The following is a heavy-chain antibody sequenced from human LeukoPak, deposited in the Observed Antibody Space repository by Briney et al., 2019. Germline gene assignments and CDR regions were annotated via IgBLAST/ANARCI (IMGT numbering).Heavy chain of an antibody. CDR1: GGSIRRGGYY. D-gene: IGHD3-10*01. J-gene: IGHJ6*03. V-gene: IGHV4-31*03. CDR2: IYYSGST. Sequence: SETLSLTCTVSGGSIRRGGYYWSWIRQHPGKGLEWIGYIYYSGSTYYNPSLKSRVTISVDTSKNQFSLKLSSVTAADTAVYYCARDRITMVRGAPTNYMDVWGKGTTVTVSS. CDR3: ARDRITMVRGAPTNYMDV.